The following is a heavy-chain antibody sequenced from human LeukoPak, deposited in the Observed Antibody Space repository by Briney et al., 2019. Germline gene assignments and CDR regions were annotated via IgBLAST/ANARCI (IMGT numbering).Heavy chain of an antibody. CDR3: AKDSRHSGSSWPFYYFDY. CDR1: VFTFSDYY. J-gene: IGHJ4*02. Sequence: GGSLRLSCAASVFTFSDYYMSWIRQAPGKGLECLSYISSSGTTTYYADSVKGRFTISRDNAKNSLYLQMNNLRAEDTAVYYCAKDSRHSGSSWPFYYFDYWGQGTLVTVSS. V-gene: IGHV3-11*01. CDR2: ISSSGTTT. D-gene: IGHD1-26*01.